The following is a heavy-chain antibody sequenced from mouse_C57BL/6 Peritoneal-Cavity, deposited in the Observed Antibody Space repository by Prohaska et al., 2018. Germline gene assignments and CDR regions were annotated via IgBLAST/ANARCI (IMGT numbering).Heavy chain of an antibody. J-gene: IGHJ1*03. CDR2: IYPSDSEI. Sequence: PGQGLEWIGNIYPSDSEIHYNQKFKDKATLTVDKSSSTAYMQLSSLTSDGAAVYYCTILWSLYFDVWGTGTTVTVSA. D-gene: IGHD1-1*02. V-gene: IGHV1-61*01. CDR3: TILWSLYFDV.